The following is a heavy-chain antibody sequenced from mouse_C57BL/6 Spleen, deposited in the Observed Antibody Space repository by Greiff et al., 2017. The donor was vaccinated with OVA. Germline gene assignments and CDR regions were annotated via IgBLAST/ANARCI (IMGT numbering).Heavy chain of an antibody. CDR2: IYPGDGDT. CDR1: GYAFSSSW. D-gene: IGHD3-2*01. CDR3: ASRDSPWFAY. V-gene: IGHV1-82*01. J-gene: IGHJ3*01. Sequence: QVQLQQSGPELVKPGASVKISCKASGYAFSSSWMNWVKQRPGQGLEWIGRIYPGDGDTNYNGKFKGKATLTADKSSSTAYMQLSSLTSEDSAVYFCASRDSPWFAYWGKGTLVTVSA.